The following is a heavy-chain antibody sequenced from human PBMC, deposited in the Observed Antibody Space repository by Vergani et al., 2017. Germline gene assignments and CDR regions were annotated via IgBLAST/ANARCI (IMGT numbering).Heavy chain of an antibody. V-gene: IGHV4-30-4*08. Sequence: QVQLQESGPGLVKPSQTLSLTCTVSGGSISSGDYYWSWIRQPPGKGLEWIGYIYYSGSTYYNPSLKSRVTISVDTSKNQFSLKLSSVTAADTAVYYCARGGLNYYDSSGYLDYWGQGTLVTVSS. D-gene: IGHD3-22*01. CDR3: ARGGLNYYDSSGYLDY. CDR2: IYYSGST. J-gene: IGHJ4*02. CDR1: GGSISSGDYY.